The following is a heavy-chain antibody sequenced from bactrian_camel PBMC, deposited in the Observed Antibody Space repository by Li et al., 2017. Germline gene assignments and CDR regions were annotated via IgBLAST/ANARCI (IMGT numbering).Heavy chain of an antibody. CDR3: ATSDIGLFRYEYNF. J-gene: IGHJ4*01. CDR1: GDTDTSYL. V-gene: IGHV3S53*01. CDR2: ISPAGTT. Sequence: HVQLVESGGGSVQAGGSLRLSCLVSGDTDTSYLMGWFRQAPGKERGGVAAISPAGTTIYTDSVRARFTISQDNARNTLYLQMNSLKTQDTAVYYCATSDIGLFRYEYNFWGQGTQVTVS. D-gene: IGHD1*01.